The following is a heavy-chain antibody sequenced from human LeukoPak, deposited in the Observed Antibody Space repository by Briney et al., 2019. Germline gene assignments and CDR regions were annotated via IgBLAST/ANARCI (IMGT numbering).Heavy chain of an antibody. CDR3: ARMTWYYASGSYYYYYGMDV. Sequence: ASVKVSCKASGHTFTSYDINWVRQATGQGLEWMGWMNPNSGNTGYAQKFQGRVTMTRNTSISTAYMELSSLRSEDTAVYYCARMTWYYASGSYYYYYGMDVWGQGTTVTVSS. V-gene: IGHV1-8*01. D-gene: IGHD3-10*01. CDR2: MNPNSGNT. CDR1: GHTFTSYD. J-gene: IGHJ6*02.